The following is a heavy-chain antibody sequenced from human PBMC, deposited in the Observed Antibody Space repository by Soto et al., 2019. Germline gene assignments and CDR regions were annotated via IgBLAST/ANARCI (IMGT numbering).Heavy chain of an antibody. CDR1: GLTFSNYA. Sequence: GGSLRLSCATSGLTFSNYATSWVRQAPGGGLEWVSSMSGSSSTTYYADSVRGRFTISRDRSKNTLYLQMSSLRAEDTALYYCAKNQERELPRVIDFWGQGTLVTVSS. D-gene: IGHD1-7*01. V-gene: IGHV3-23*01. J-gene: IGHJ4*02. CDR3: AKNQERELPRVIDF. CDR2: MSGSSSTT.